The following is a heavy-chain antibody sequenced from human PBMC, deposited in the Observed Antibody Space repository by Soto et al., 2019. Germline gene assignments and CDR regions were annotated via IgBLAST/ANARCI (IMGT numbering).Heavy chain of an antibody. V-gene: IGHV3-7*01. Sequence: GGSLRLSCAAAGFTLSSYWMSWVRQAPGKGREWVANIKQDGSEKYYVDSVKGRFTISRDNAKNSLYLQMNSLRAEDTAVYYCARDSSSWYIYYYYYYGMDVWGQGTTVTVSS. D-gene: IGHD6-13*01. J-gene: IGHJ6*02. CDR3: ARDSSSWYIYYYYYYGMDV. CDR1: GFTLSSYW. CDR2: IKQDGSEK.